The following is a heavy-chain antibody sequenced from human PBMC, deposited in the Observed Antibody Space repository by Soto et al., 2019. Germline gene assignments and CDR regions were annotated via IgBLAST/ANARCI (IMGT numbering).Heavy chain of an antibody. Sequence: GGSLRLSCAAPGFTFSSYAMSWVRQAPGKGLEWVSAISGTGGSTYYADSVKGRFTISRDNSKNTLYLQMNSLRAEDTAVYYCAKANHDFWSGYYGYYYYGMDVWGQGTKVTVSS. D-gene: IGHD3-3*01. CDR3: AKANHDFWSGYYGYYYYGMDV. CDR1: GFTFSSYA. V-gene: IGHV3-23*01. CDR2: ISGTGGST. J-gene: IGHJ6*02.